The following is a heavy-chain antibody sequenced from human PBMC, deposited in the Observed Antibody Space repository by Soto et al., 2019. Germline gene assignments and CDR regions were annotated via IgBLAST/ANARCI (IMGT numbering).Heavy chain of an antibody. Sequence: SCKGAGYTITCYYLHWVRQLPGTGLEWQGIIYPGDHETRYSPSFHGKVTMPADKSINTPSLQWNSLEASDTAFYFCARGPRTGQYFDYWGQEALVPFSS. CDR3: ARGPRTGQYFDY. CDR2: IYPGDHET. CDR1: GYTITCYY. J-gene: IGHJ4*02. V-gene: IGHV5-51*01.